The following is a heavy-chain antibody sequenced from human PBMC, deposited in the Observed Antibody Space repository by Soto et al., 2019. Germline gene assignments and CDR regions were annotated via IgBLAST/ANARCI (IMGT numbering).Heavy chain of an antibody. CDR2: ISSSGSTI. CDR3: ARRGLLRLYYYGMDV. CDR1: GFTFSDYY. J-gene: IGHJ6*02. Sequence: PXGALLLSCTASGFTFSDYYMSWIRQAPGKGLEWVSYISSSGSTIYYADSVKVRFTISRDNAKNSLYLQMNSLRAEDTAVYYCARRGLLRLYYYGMDVWGQGTTVTVS. V-gene: IGHV3-11*01. D-gene: IGHD2-15*01.